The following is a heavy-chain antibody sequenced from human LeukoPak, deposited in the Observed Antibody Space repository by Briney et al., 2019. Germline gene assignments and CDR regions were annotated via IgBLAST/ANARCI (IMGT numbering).Heavy chain of an antibody. CDR2: IYYSGST. Sequence: PSETLSLTCTVSGGSVSSGTYYWSWIRQPPGEGLEWIGYIYYSGSTNYNPSLKSRVTISVDTSKNQFSLKLSSVTAADTAVYYCARDRWFDPWGQGTLVTVSS. V-gene: IGHV4-61*01. CDR1: GGSVSSGTYY. CDR3: ARDRWFDP. J-gene: IGHJ5*02.